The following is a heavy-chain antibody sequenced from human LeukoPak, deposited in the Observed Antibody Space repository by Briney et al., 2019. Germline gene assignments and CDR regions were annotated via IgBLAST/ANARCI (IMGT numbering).Heavy chain of an antibody. CDR1: GGSISSSSYY. CDR2: IYYSGST. J-gene: IGHJ4*02. Sequence: SETLSLTCTVSGGSISSSSYYWGWIRQPPGKGLEWIGSIYYSGSTSYNPSLKSRVTISVDTSKNQFSLKLSSVTAADTAVYYCASQVEVGATLFDYWGQGTLVTVSS. D-gene: IGHD1-26*01. CDR3: ASQVEVGATLFDY. V-gene: IGHV4-39*07.